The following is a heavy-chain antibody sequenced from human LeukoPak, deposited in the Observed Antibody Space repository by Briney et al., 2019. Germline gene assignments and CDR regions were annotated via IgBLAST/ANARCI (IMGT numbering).Heavy chain of an antibody. J-gene: IGHJ4*02. CDR2: INHSGST. Sequence: KASETLSLTCGVYGGSFSGYYWGWIRQPPGKGLEWLGEINHSGSTNYSPSLKSRLTISLDTSKNQFSLKLSSVTAADTAVYYCARGTLITMVRGVYGAGGRFFDYWGQGTLVTVSS. V-gene: IGHV4-34*01. CDR3: ARGTLITMVRGVYGAGGRFFDY. CDR1: GGSFSGYY. D-gene: IGHD3-10*01.